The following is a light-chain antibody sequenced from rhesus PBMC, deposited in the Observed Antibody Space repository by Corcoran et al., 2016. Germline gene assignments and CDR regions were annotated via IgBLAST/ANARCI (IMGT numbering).Light chain of an antibody. J-gene: IGKJ4*01. CDR2: AAS. CDR3: LQHNSYPLT. Sequence: DILMTQSPSSLSASVGDTVTITCRASQGISSSLNWFQQKPGKAPKLLIYAASSLATGVPSRFSGSGSGTDVTLTISSLQPEDFAVYYCLQHNSYPLTFGGGTKVELK. V-gene: IGKV1-28*03. CDR1: QGISSS.